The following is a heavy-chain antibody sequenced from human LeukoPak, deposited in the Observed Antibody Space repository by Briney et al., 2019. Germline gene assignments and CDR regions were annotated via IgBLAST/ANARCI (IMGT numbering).Heavy chain of an antibody. J-gene: IGHJ4*02. CDR2: ITGSGGST. CDR1: GFTFSTYA. V-gene: IGHV3-23*01. CDR3: ARCRPDSSGSADY. Sequence: GGSLRLSCAASGFTFSTYAMTWVRQAPGKGLEWVSSITGSGGSTYYADSVKGRFTISRDNSENTVFLQMDSLRAEDTAVYYCARCRPDSSGSADYWGQGTLVSVSP. D-gene: IGHD6-19*01.